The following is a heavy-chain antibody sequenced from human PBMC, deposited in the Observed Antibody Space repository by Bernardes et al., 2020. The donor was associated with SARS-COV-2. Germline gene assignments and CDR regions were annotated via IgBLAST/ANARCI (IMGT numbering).Heavy chain of an antibody. D-gene: IGHD6-6*01. J-gene: IGHJ4*02. V-gene: IGHV3-7*01. Sequence: GGSLRLSYAASGFTFSTYWMHWVRHVPGKGLVWVANIHQDGSETFYVDSVKGRFTISRDNAKNSLFMEMNTLRAEDTAVYYCARIYSTSSFDFDYWGQGTLVTVSS. CDR2: IHQDGSET. CDR3: ARIYSTSSFDFDY. CDR1: GFTFSTYW.